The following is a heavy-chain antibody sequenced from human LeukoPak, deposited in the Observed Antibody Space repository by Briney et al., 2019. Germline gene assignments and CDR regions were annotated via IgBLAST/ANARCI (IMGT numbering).Heavy chain of an antibody. Sequence: SETLSLTCTVSGGSISNYYWSWIRQPPGKGLEWIGYIYYSGSTNYNPSLKSRVTISVDTSKNQFSLKLRSVTAADTAVYYCARDRVDYVWGSYRRADAFDIWGQGTMVTVSS. D-gene: IGHD3-16*02. V-gene: IGHV4-59*01. J-gene: IGHJ3*02. CDR1: GGSISNYY. CDR2: IYYSGST. CDR3: ARDRVDYVWGSYRRADAFDI.